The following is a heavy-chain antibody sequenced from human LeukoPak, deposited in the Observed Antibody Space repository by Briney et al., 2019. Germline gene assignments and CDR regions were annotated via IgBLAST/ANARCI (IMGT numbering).Heavy chain of an antibody. CDR2: IFYSGGT. CDR3: ARDGYLGQQRGGMFYYGMDV. J-gene: IGHJ6*02. Sequence: SETLSLTCTVSGDSMSSYYWSWIRQSPGRGLEWIGFIFYSGGTDYNPSLESRVTISVDTSKKQFSLKLRSVTAADTAVYYCARDGYLGQQRGGMFYYGMDVWGQGTTVFVSS. D-gene: IGHD6-13*01. V-gene: IGHV4-59*01. CDR1: GDSMSSYY.